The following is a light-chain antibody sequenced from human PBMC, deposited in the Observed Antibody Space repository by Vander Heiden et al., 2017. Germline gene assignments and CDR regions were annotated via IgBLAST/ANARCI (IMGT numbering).Light chain of an antibody. CDR2: WAS. CDR3: QQYYSAPLT. CDR1: QSVLSRSNSKPS. Sequence: DIVLTNHPYSLAVPLGECATIARTSSQSVLSRSNSKPSLARYQQKPGQPPKVLLYWASTRESGVPDRFSGSGSGTDFSLTISSLQAEDVAVYYCQQYYSAPLTFGGGTKVEI. J-gene: IGKJ4*01. V-gene: IGKV4-1*01.